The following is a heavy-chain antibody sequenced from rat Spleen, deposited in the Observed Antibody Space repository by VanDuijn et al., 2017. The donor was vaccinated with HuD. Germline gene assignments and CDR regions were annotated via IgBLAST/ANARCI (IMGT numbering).Heavy chain of an antibody. Sequence: EVHLVESGGGLVQPGRSLKLSCAASGFTFSNYDMAWVRQAPTKGLEWVASISTSGGSTYYRDSVKGRFTVSRDNAKSTLYLQMDSLRSEDTATYYCARRHYDGSYYYHFLFDYWGQGVMVTVSS. CDR2: ISTSGGST. CDR1: GFTFSNYD. V-gene: IGHV5-25*01. J-gene: IGHJ2*01. D-gene: IGHD1-12*02. CDR3: ARRHYDGSYYYHFLFDY.